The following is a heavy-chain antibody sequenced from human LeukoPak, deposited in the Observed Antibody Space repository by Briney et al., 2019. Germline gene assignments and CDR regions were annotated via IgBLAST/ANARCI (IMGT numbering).Heavy chain of an antibody. CDR1: GGSISSSSFY. J-gene: IGHJ4*02. Sequence: SETLSLTCTVSGGSISSSSFYWGWIRQPPGKGLEWIGEINHSGSTNYNPSLESRVTISVDTSKNQFSLKLSSVTAADTAVYYCARTHDSSGYYFDYWGQGTLVTVSS. CDR2: INHSGST. D-gene: IGHD3-22*01. V-gene: IGHV4-39*07. CDR3: ARTHDSSGYYFDY.